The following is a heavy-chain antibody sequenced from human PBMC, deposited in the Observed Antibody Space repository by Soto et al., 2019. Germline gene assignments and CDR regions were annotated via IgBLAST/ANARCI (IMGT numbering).Heavy chain of an antibody. CDR1: GYTFTSYG. V-gene: IGHV1-18*01. J-gene: IGHJ6*02. Sequence: QVQLVQSGAEVKKPGASVKVSCKASGYTFTSYGISWVRQAPGQGLEWMGWISAYNGNTNYAQKLQGRVTMTTDTSTSKAYMELRSLRSDDTAVYYCARVDLSLDYYYGMDVWGQGTTVTVSS. CDR3: ARVDLSLDYYYGMDV. CDR2: ISAYNGNT.